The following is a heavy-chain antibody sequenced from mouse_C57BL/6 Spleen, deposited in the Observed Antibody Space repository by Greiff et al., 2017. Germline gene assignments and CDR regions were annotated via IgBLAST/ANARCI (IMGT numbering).Heavy chain of an antibody. J-gene: IGHJ3*01. CDR3: ARATVVATPRFAY. V-gene: IGHV1-81*01. Sequence: VHLVESGAELARPGASVKLSCKASGYTFTSYGISWVKQRTGQGLEWIGEIYPRSGNTYYNEKFKGKATLTADKSSSTAYMEIRSLTSEDSAVYFCARATVVATPRFAYWGQGTLVTVSA. D-gene: IGHD1-1*01. CDR2: IYPRSGNT. CDR1: GYTFTSYG.